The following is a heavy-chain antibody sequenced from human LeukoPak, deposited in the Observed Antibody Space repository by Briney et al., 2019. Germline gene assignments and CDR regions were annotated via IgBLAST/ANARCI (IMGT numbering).Heavy chain of an antibody. V-gene: IGHV5-51*01. D-gene: IGHD3-3*01. Sequence: GESLKISCKGSGYSFTSYGIGWVRQIPGKGLKGRGIIYPGDSDTRYSTSFQGQVTISADKSISTAYMQWSSLKASDTAMYYCARAGLKYYDFWSGYAYYFDYWGQGTLVTVSS. J-gene: IGHJ4*02. CDR2: IYPGDSDT. CDR1: GYSFTSYG. CDR3: ARAGLKYYDFWSGYAYYFDY.